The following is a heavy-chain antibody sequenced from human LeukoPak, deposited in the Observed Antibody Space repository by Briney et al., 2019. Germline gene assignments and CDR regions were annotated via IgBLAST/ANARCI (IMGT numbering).Heavy chain of an antibody. CDR2: INTDGSTT. Sequence: GGSLRLSCAASGFTFGNDWMHWVRQAPGKGLVWVSRINTDGSTTTYADSVKGRFTISRDNAKNTLYLQMNSLRVEDTAVYYCARGRGGSYHYWGQGTLVTVSS. CDR1: GFTFGNDW. CDR3: ARGRGGSYHY. V-gene: IGHV3-74*01. J-gene: IGHJ4*02. D-gene: IGHD1-26*01.